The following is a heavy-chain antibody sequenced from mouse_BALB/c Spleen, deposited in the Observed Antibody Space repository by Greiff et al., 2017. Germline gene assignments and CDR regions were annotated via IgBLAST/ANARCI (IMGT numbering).Heavy chain of an antibody. D-gene: IGHD2-4*01. V-gene: IGHV5-17*02. CDR1: GFTFSSFG. CDR2: ISSGSSTI. J-gene: IGHJ2*01. Sequence: VQLKESGGGLVQPGGSRKLSCAASGFTFSSFGMHWVRQAPEKGLEWVAYISSGSSTIYYADTVKGRFTISRDNPKNTLFLQMTSLRSEDTAMYYCASGDYDGYFDYWGQGTTLTVSS. CDR3: ASGDYDGYFDY.